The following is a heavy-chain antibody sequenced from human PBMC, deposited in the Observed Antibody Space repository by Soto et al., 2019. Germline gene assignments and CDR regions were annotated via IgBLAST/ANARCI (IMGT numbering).Heavy chain of an antibody. J-gene: IGHJ2*01. CDR1: GFTFSSYA. CDR3: AKRTVGWYFEL. D-gene: IGHD4-17*01. CDR2: ISGSGGST. Sequence: EVQLLESGGGLVQPGGSLRLYCAASGFTFSSYAMSWVCQARGKGLEWFSAISGSGGSTYYADSVKGRFTISRDNSKNTLYRQMNSLRAEDTALYYCAKRTVGWYFELWGRGTLVTVSS. V-gene: IGHV3-23*01.